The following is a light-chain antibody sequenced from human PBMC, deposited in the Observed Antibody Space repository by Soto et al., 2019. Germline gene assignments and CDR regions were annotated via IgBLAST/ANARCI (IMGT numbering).Light chain of an antibody. CDR1: QSVSGSD. CDR3: QQFGSPPYT. V-gene: IGKV3-20*01. CDR2: DAS. J-gene: IGKJ2*01. Sequence: IVVTQSPGTLSLSPGEGATLSCRASQSVSGSDLAWYQQKPGQSPRLLFYDASSMATGIPDRFSGSGSGADFTLTISRLEPADFAVYYCQQFGSPPYTFGQWTKLDI.